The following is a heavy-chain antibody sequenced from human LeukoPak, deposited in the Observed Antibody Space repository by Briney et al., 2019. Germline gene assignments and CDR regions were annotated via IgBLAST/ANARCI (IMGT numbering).Heavy chain of an antibody. D-gene: IGHD3-22*01. Sequence: SETLSLTCAVSVYFISSGYFWGWIRQPPGKGVEWIGSIYHSGSTYFNQSLNSRFTLPIDTYKKEFSLKLSSVTAADTAVYYCARHNLYDSSGDGRYYFDYWGQGTLVTVSS. V-gene: IGHV4-38-2*01. CDR2: IYHSGST. J-gene: IGHJ4*02. CDR1: VYFISSGYF. CDR3: ARHNLYDSSGDGRYYFDY.